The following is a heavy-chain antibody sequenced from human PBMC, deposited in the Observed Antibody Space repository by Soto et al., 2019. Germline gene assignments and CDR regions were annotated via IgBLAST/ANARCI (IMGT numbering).Heavy chain of an antibody. D-gene: IGHD4-17*01. CDR2: INHSGST. V-gene: IGHV4-34*01. Sequence: PSETLSLTCAVYGGSFSGYYWSWIRQPPGKGLEWIGEINHSGSTNCNPSLKSRVTISVDTSKNQFSLKLSSVTAADTAVYYCARVEGYGDYYFDYWGQGTLVTVSS. CDR1: GGSFSGYY. CDR3: ARVEGYGDYYFDY. J-gene: IGHJ4*02.